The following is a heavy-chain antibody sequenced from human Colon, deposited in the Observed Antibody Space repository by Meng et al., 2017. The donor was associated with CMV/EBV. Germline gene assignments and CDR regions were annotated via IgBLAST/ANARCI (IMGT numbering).Heavy chain of an antibody. J-gene: IGHJ3*02. CDR1: GGSISSSSYY. CDR2: IYYSGST. CDR3: ARGLALAGVFSSIAFDI. D-gene: IGHD3-16*02. V-gene: IGHV4-39*07. Sequence: GSLRLSCTVSGGSISSSSYYWGWIRQPPGKGLEWIGSIYYSGSTYYNPSLKSRVTISVDTSKNQFSLKLSSVTAADTAVYYCARGLALAGVFSSIAFDIWGHGTLVTVSS.